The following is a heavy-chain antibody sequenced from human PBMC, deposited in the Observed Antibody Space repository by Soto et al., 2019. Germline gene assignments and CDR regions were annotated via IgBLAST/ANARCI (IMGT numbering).Heavy chain of an antibody. CDR3: ARETPYYYGSGRGYYYMDV. CDR1: GGSFSGYY. V-gene: IGHV4-34*01. CDR2: INHSGST. D-gene: IGHD3-10*01. J-gene: IGHJ6*03. Sequence: SETLSLTCAVYGGSFSGYYWSWIRQPPGKGLEWNGEINHSGSTNYNPSLKSRVTISVDTSKNQFSLKLSSVTAADTAVYYCARETPYYYGSGRGYYYMDVWGKGTTVTVSS.